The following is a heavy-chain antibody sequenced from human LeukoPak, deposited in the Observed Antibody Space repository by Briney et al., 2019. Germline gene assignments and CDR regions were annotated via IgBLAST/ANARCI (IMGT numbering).Heavy chain of an antibody. Sequence: GGSLRLSCAASGFTFSSYWMSWVRQAPGKGLEWVANIKQDGSEKYYVDSVKGRFTISRDNAKNSLYLQMNSLRAEDTAVYYCARDGDTVLTRGYYYYMDVWGKGTTVTVSS. J-gene: IGHJ6*03. V-gene: IGHV3-7*01. CDR3: ARDGDTVLTRGYYYYMDV. CDR1: GFTFSSYW. CDR2: IKQDGSEK. D-gene: IGHD4-23*01.